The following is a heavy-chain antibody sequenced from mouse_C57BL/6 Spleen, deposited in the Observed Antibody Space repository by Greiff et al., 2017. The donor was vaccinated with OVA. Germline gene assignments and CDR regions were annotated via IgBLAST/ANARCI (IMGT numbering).Heavy chain of an antibody. V-gene: IGHV5-12*01. Sequence: EVQGVESGGGLVQPGGSLKLSCAASGFTFSDYYMYWVRQTPEKRLEWVAYISNGGGSTYYPDTVKGRFTISRDNAKNTLYLQMSRLKSEDTAMYYCARQGYGYDSAWFAYWGQGTLVTVSA. CDR3: ARQGYGYDSAWFAY. J-gene: IGHJ3*01. D-gene: IGHD2-2*01. CDR1: GFTFSDYY. CDR2: ISNGGGST.